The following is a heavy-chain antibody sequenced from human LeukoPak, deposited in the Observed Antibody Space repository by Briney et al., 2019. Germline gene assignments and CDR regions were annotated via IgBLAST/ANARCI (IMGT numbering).Heavy chain of an antibody. D-gene: IGHD3-10*01. CDR2: IYYSEST. V-gene: IGHV4-39*01. CDR1: GGSISSSSYY. Sequence: ETLSLTCTVSGGSISSSSYYWGWIRQPPGKGLEWIGSIYYSESTYYNPSLKSRVTISVDTSKNQFSLKLSSVTAADTAVYYCARINYYGSGRDYYYYYMDVWGKGTTVTISS. J-gene: IGHJ6*03. CDR3: ARINYYGSGRDYYYYYMDV.